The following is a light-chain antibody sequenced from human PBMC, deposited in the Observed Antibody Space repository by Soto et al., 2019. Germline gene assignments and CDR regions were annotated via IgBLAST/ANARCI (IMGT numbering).Light chain of an antibody. Sequence: DIKMTQSPSTLSASIGDRVTVTCRASQTIDVWLAWYQQKPGKAPNLLIYKASILENGVPSRFSGSGSGTEFTLTISSLQPDDFASYYCQQYSSFPLTFGGGTQVEIK. V-gene: IGKV1-5*03. J-gene: IGKJ4*01. CDR1: QTIDVW. CDR2: KAS. CDR3: QQYSSFPLT.